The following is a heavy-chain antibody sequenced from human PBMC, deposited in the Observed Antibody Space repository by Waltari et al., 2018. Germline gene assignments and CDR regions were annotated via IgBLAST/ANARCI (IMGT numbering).Heavy chain of an antibody. CDR1: GYTFTSYY. Sequence: QVQLVQSGAEVKKPGASVKVSCKASGYTFTSYYMHWVRQAPGQGLEWMGIINPSGWSTSYAQKFQGRVTITADESTSTAYMELSSLRSEDTAVYYCARSPLYCSGGSCPFGYWGQGTLVTVSS. V-gene: IGHV1-46*01. D-gene: IGHD2-15*01. J-gene: IGHJ4*02. CDR3: ARSPLYCSGGSCPFGY. CDR2: INPSGWST.